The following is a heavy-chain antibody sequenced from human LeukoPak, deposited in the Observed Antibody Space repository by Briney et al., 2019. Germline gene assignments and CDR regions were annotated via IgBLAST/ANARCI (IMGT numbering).Heavy chain of an antibody. CDR2: ISYDGSNK. D-gene: IGHD5-24*01. J-gene: IGHJ4*02. V-gene: IGHV3-30-3*01. Sequence: GGSLRLSCAASGFTFSSYAMHWVRQAPGKGLEWVAVISYDGSNKYYADSVKGRFTISRDNSKNTLYLQMNSLRAEDTAVYYCARASFQRWLQLGGDWGQGALVTVSS. CDR3: ARASFQRWLQLGGD. CDR1: GFTFSSYA.